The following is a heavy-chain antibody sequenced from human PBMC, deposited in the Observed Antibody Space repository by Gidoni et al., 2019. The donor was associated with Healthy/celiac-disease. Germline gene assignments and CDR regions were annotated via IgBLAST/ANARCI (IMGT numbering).Heavy chain of an antibody. D-gene: IGHD6-19*01. CDR1: GFTFSSYA. CDR2: ISGSGGST. J-gene: IGHJ4*02. Sequence: EVQLVESGGGLVQPGGSLRLSCAASGFTFSSYAMSWVRQAPGKGREWVSAISGSGGSTYSAEPVKGRFTISRDKSKNKLYLQMNSLRAEDTAVYYCAKDPRWSIAVAGYFDYWGQGTLVTVSS. V-gene: IGHV3-23*04. CDR3: AKDPRWSIAVAGYFDY.